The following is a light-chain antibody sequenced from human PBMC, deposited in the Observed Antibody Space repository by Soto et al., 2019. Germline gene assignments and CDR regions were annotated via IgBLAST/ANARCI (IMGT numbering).Light chain of an antibody. CDR2: GTS. CDR1: ASNIGANYD. Sequence: QLVLTQPPSVSGAPGQRVTISCTGGASNIGANYDVHWYQQLPGTAPKLLIYGTSNRPSGVPDRFSGSKSGTSASLAITGLRAEDEAHYFCQSYDFTLGAFWVFGGGTKLTVL. CDR3: QSYDFTLGAFWV. J-gene: IGLJ3*02. V-gene: IGLV1-40*01.